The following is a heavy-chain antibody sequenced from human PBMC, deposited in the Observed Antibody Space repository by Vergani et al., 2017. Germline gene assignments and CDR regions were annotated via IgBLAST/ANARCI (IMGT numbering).Heavy chain of an antibody. CDR2: ISGSGGST. Sequence: EVQLLESGGGLVQPGGSLRLSCAASGFTFSSYAMSWVRQAPGKGLEWVSAISGSGGSTYYADSVKGRFTISRDNSKNTLYLQMNSLRAEDTAVYYCANRAERDFWSGYYRPFLNWFDPWGQGTLVTVSS. V-gene: IGHV3-23*01. J-gene: IGHJ5*02. CDR1: GFTFSSYA. D-gene: IGHD3-3*01. CDR3: ANRAERDFWSGYYRPFLNWFDP.